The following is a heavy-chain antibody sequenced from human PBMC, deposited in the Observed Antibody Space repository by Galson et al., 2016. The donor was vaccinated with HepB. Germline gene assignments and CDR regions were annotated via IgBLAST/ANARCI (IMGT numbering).Heavy chain of an antibody. CDR3: ARLRSRSFGGLDV. CDR1: GDFINGYQ. V-gene: IGHV4-59*08. CDR2: IHYTGNT. D-gene: IGHD6-6*01. J-gene: IGHJ6*02. Sequence: SETLSLTCSVSGDFINGYQWSWIRQSPGKGLEWIGDIHYTGNTNYNPSLRSRLTISVDTDSDVLSIKLTSVTAADTAVYNCARLRSRSFGGLDVWGQGATVIVSS.